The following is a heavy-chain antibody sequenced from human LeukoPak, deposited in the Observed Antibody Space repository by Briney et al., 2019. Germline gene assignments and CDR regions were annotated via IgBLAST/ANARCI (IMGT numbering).Heavy chain of an antibody. CDR1: GYTFTSYD. D-gene: IGHD6-13*01. CDR2: MNPNSGNT. Sequence: ASVKVSCKASGYTFTSYDINWVRQATGQGLEWMGWMNPNSGNTGYAQKFQGRVTKTRNTSISTAYMELSSLRAEDTAVYYCAKGYSSSWYVIFYFDYWGQGTLVTVSS. V-gene: IGHV1-8*01. CDR3: AKGYSSSWYVIFYFDY. J-gene: IGHJ4*02.